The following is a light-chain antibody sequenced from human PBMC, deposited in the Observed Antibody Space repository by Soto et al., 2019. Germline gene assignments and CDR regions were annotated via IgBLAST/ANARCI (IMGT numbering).Light chain of an antibody. V-gene: IGLV2-8*01. Sequence: QSALTQPPSASGSPGQSVTISCTGTSSDVGGYNSVSWYQHHRGKAPKLMIYEVSERPSGVPDRFSGSKSANTASLTVSGLQAEDEADYYCSSYAGSNNYVFGPGTKVTVL. CDR1: SSDVGGYNS. CDR2: EVS. J-gene: IGLJ1*01. CDR3: SSYAGSNNYV.